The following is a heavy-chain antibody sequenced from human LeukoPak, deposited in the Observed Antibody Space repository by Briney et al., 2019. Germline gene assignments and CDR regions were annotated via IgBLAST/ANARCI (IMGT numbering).Heavy chain of an antibody. CDR1: GFTFVNYA. CDR2: ISGSGIIT. J-gene: IGHJ6*03. D-gene: IGHD4-11*01. CDR3: AKNPPRHSDYEGKYYYYYMDV. V-gene: IGHV3-23*01. Sequence: HTGGSLRLSCAASGFTFVNYAMSWVRQAPGKGLEWVSGISGSGIITYYVDSVKGRFTISRDNSKSTLYLQMNSLRAEDTAIYYCAKNPPRHSDYEGKYYYYYMDVWGKGTTVTVSS.